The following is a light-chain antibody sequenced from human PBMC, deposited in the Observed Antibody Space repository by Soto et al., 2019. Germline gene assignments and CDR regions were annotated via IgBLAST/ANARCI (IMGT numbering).Light chain of an antibody. J-gene: IGKJ4*01. CDR1: QSVSSY. V-gene: IGKV3-11*01. CDR2: DAS. CDR3: QQRSDLPST. Sequence: EIVLTQSPAPLSLSPGERATLSCRASQSVSSYLAWYQQKPGQAPRLLIYDASNRATCIPARFSGSGSGTDFTLTIIRLEPDDFAVYYCQQRSDLPSTFGGGTTVQIK.